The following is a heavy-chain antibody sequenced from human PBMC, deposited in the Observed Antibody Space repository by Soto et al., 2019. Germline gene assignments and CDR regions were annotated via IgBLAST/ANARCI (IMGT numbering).Heavy chain of an antibody. CDR1: GFTFSNAW. CDR2: IKSKTDGGTT. Sequence: GGSLRLSCAASGFTFSNAWMNWVRQAPVKGLEWVGRIKSKTDGGTTDYAAPVKGRFTISRDDSKNTLYLQMNSLKTEDTAVYYCTLTTGYYYYGMDVWGQGTTVTVSS. CDR3: TLTTGYYYYGMDV. J-gene: IGHJ6*02. V-gene: IGHV3-15*07.